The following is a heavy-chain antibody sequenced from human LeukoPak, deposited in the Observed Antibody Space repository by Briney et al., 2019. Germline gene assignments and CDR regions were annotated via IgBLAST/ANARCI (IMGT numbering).Heavy chain of an antibody. CDR3: ARVGGNNNWFDP. CDR2: IWYDGSNK. D-gene: IGHD4-23*01. V-gene: IGHV3-33*01. J-gene: IGHJ5*02. CDR1: GFTFSNYG. Sequence: PGGSLRPSCAASGFTFSNYGMHWVRQAPGKGLEWVAAIWYDGSNKYHADSVKGRFTISRDNSKNTLYLQMNSLRSDDTAVYYCARVGGNNNWFDPWGQGTLVTVSS.